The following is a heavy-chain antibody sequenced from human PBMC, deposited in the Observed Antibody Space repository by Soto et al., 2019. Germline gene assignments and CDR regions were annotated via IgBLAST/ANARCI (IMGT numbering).Heavy chain of an antibody. CDR3: ARLIGNSWLDS. J-gene: IGHJ5*01. CDR1: GDSVSTNSDT. D-gene: IGHD2-8*01. Sequence: QIHLQQSGPGLVKPSQTLSLTCAISGDSVSTNSDTWAWIRQSPSRGLECLGRTYYRSNWYTDYAVSVKGRITISPDTSNNQLSLQLNSVTPDGTAVYYCARLIGNSWLDSWGQGTLVTVSS. CDR2: TYYRSNWYT. V-gene: IGHV6-1*01.